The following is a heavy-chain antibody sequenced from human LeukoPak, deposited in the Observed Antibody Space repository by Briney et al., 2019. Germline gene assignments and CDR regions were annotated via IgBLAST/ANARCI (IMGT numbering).Heavy chain of an antibody. J-gene: IGHJ4*02. CDR3: AASYYYDSSAYDY. CDR2: IYDSGKT. CDR1: GGSISNYY. D-gene: IGHD3-22*01. V-gene: IGHV4-59*01. Sequence: PSETLSLTCTVSGGSISNYYSTWIRQSPGKGLEWIGDIYDSGKTNYSPSLRSRATISVDTSKNQFSLKLSSVTAADSAMYYCAASYYYDSSAYDYWGQGTLVTVSS.